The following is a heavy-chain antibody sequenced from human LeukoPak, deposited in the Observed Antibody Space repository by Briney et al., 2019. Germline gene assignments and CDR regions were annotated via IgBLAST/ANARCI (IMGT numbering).Heavy chain of an antibody. J-gene: IGHJ3*02. CDR2: IYPGDSDT. CDR3: ARGTIFCSSTSCYVGAFDI. Sequence: GESLKISCKGSGYSFTSYWIGWVRQMPGKGLEWMGIIYPGDSDTRYSPSFQGQVTISAVKSISTAYLQWSSLKASDTAMYYCARGTIFCSSTSCYVGAFDIWGQGTMVTVSS. D-gene: IGHD2-2*01. CDR1: GYSFTSYW. V-gene: IGHV5-51*01.